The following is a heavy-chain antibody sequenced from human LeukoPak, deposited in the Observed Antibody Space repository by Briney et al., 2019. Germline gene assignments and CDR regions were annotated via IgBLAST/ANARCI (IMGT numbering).Heavy chain of an antibody. CDR2: IKQDGSEK. CDR3: AGTSSSSWMYYFDY. CDR1: GFTVSSNY. J-gene: IGHJ4*02. Sequence: GGSLRLSCAASGFTVSSNYMSWVRQAPGKGLEWVANIKQDGSEKYYVDSVKGRFTISRDNAKNSLYLQMNSLRAEDTAVYYCAGTSSSSWMYYFDYWGQGTLVTVSS. V-gene: IGHV3-7*01. D-gene: IGHD6-13*01.